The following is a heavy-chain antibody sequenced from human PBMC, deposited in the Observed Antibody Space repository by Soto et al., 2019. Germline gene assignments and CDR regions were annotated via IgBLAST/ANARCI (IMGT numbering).Heavy chain of an antibody. D-gene: IGHD3-9*01. CDR3: ARSYYDILTGYHHNYYYYGTDV. CDR2: ISYDGSNK. J-gene: IGHJ6*02. Sequence: GGSLRLSCAASGFTFSSYAMHWVRQAPGKGLEWVAVISYDGSNKYYADSVKGRLTISRDNSKNTLYLQMNSLRAEDTAVYYCARSYYDILTGYHHNYYYYGTDVWGQGTTVTVSS. V-gene: IGHV3-30-3*01. CDR1: GFTFSSYA.